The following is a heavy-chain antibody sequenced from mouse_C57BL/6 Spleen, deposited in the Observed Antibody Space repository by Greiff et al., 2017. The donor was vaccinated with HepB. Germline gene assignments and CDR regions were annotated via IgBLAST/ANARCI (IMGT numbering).Heavy chain of an antibody. J-gene: IGHJ4*01. CDR1: GYTFTDYE. V-gene: IGHV1-15*01. D-gene: IGHD4-1*02. Sequence: VQLVESGAELVRPGASVTLSCKASGYTFTDYEMHWVKQTPVHGLEWIGAIDPETGGTAYNQKFKGKAILTADKSSSTAYMELRILTSEDSAFYYYNSVYLGAMDYWGQGTSVTVAS. CDR3: NSVYLGAMDY. CDR2: IDPETGGT.